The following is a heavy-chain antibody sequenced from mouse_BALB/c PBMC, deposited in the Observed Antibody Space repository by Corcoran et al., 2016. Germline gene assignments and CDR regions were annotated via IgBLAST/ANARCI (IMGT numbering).Heavy chain of an antibody. J-gene: IGHJ1*01. V-gene: IGHV1S136*01. D-gene: IGHD1-2*01. Sequence: EVQLQQSGPELVKPGASVKMSCKASGYTFTSYVMHWVKQKPGQGLEWIGYINPYNDGTKYNEKFKGKATLTSDKSSSTAYMELSSLTSEDSAVYYCARGEGFITTATSYWYFDVWGAGTTVTVSS. CDR2: INPYNDGT. CDR1: GYTFTSYV. CDR3: ARGEGFITTATSYWYFDV.